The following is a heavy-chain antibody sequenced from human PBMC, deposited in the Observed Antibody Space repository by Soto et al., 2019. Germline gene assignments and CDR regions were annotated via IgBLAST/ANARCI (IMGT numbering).Heavy chain of an antibody. V-gene: IGHV4-61*01. Sequence: ETLSLTCTVSGGSVSSGSYYWSWIRQPPGEGLEWIGYIYYSGSTNYNPSLKSRVTISVDTSKNQFSLKLSSVTAADTAVYYCASGSGSYFWYFDYWGHGTLVTVSS. CDR3: ASGSGSYFWYFDY. D-gene: IGHD1-26*01. CDR2: IYYSGST. J-gene: IGHJ4*01. CDR1: GGSVSSGSYY.